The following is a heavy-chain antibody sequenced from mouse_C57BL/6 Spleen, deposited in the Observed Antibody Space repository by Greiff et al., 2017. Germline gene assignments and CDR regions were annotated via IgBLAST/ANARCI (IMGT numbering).Heavy chain of an antibody. D-gene: IGHD1-1*01. CDR1: GYSFTGYY. Sequence: EVQLQQSGPELVKPGASVKISCKASGYSFTGYYMNWVKQSPEKSLEWIGEINPSTGGTTYNQKFKAKATLTVDKSSSTAYMQLKSLTSEDSAVYYCARPYYYGSSLDYWGQGTTLTVSS. J-gene: IGHJ2*01. CDR2: INPSTGGT. CDR3: ARPYYYGSSLDY. V-gene: IGHV1-42*01.